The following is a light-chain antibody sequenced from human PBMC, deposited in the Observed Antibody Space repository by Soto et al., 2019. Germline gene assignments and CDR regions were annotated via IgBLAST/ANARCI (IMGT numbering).Light chain of an antibody. CDR2: DAS. CDR1: QSIRSW. CDR3: QQYDSFSKT. Sequence: DIQVTQSPSTLSASVGDRVTITCRASQSIRSWLAWYQQKPGKAPQLLIYDASNLESGVPSRFSGSGSGTEFTLTISSLQPDDFATYYCQQYDSFSKTFGRGTRWISN. J-gene: IGKJ1*01. V-gene: IGKV1-5*01.